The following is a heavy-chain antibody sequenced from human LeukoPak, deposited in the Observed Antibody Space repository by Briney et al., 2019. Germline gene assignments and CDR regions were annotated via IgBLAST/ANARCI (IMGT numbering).Heavy chain of an antibody. CDR2: IYYSGST. CDR3: ARDLNGYGNFDI. D-gene: IGHD2-8*01. Sequence: SETLSLTCTVSGGSISSGDYYWSWIRQPPGKGLEWIGYIYYSGSTYYNPSLKSRVTISVDTSKNQFSLKLSSVTAADTAVYYCARDLNGYGNFDIWGQGTMVTVSS. V-gene: IGHV4-30-4*08. CDR1: GGSISSGDYY. J-gene: IGHJ3*02.